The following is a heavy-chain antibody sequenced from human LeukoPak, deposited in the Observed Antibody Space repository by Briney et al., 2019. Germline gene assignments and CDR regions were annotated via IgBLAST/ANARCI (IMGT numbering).Heavy chain of an antibody. CDR3: ARDAYYYGSESYFFDF. CDR1: GASISSYY. CDR2: VHTTGST. J-gene: IGHJ4*02. V-gene: IGHV4-4*07. Sequence: SETLSLTCTVSGASISSYYWSWIRQPAGKGLEWIGRVHTTGSTNYNPSLKSRVTMSVDMSKNQFSLKLSSVTAADTAVYYCARDAYYYGSESYFFDFWGQGTLVTVSS. D-gene: IGHD3-10*01.